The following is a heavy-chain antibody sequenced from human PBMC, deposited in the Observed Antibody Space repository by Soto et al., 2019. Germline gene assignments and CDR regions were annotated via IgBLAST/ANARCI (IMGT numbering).Heavy chain of an antibody. CDR2: IIPILGIA. Sequence: QVQLVQSGAEVKKPGSSVKVSCKASGGTFSSYTISWVRQAPGQGLEWMGRIIPILGIANSAQKFQGRVTITADKSTSTAYMELSSLRSEDTAVYYCARVVGAANDYWGQGTLVTVSS. CDR3: ARVVGAANDY. J-gene: IGHJ4*02. D-gene: IGHD1-26*01. CDR1: GGTFSSYT. V-gene: IGHV1-69*02.